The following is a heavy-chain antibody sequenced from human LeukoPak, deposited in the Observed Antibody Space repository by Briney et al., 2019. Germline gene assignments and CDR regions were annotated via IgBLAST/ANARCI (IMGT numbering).Heavy chain of an antibody. CDR2: IIPILGIA. J-gene: IGHJ4*02. D-gene: IGHD6-19*01. CDR3: ARVGSGWSYAVKLIDY. CDR1: GGTFSSYA. Sequence: SVKVSCKASGGTFSSYAISWVRQAPGQGLERMGRIIPILGIANYAQKFQGRVTITADKSTSTAYMELSSLRSEDTAVYYCARVGSGWSYAVKLIDYWGQGTLVTVSS. V-gene: IGHV1-69*04.